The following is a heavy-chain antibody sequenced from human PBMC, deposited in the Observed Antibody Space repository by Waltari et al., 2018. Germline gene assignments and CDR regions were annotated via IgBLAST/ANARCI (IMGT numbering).Heavy chain of an antibody. Sequence: EVQLVESGGGLVQPGGSLRLSCAAYGFTFSHSWMYWVRQSPGKGRVWFSRISMDGSIVNYADSVKGRFTIPRDNAKSTLFLQMNSLRVDDTALYYCVTTGVAGFYWGQGTRVTVSS. D-gene: IGHD6-19*01. V-gene: IGHV3-74*01. J-gene: IGHJ4*02. CDR3: VTTGVAGFY. CDR1: GFTFSHSW. CDR2: ISMDGSIV.